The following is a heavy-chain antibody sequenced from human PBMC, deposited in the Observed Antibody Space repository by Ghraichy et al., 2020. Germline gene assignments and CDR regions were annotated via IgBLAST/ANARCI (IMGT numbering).Heavy chain of an antibody. J-gene: IGHJ6*02. Sequence: SETLSLTCTVSGGSISSYYWSWIRQPPGKGLEWIGYIYYSGSTNYNPSLKSRVTISVDTSKNQFSLKLSSVTAADTAVYYCARALTIFGVDDYYYYGMDVWGQGTTVTVSS. CDR2: IYYSGST. V-gene: IGHV4-59*01. CDR1: GGSISSYY. D-gene: IGHD3-3*01. CDR3: ARALTIFGVDDYYYYGMDV.